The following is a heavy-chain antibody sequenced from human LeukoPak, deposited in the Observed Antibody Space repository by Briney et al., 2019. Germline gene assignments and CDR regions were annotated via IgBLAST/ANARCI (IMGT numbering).Heavy chain of an antibody. V-gene: IGHV3-23*01. Sequence: GESLRLSCAASGFTFSDYVMIWVRQAPGKGLGWVSGITARGERTFYGDAVRGWFTRSRYNSKNTVYLQMNSLRVDDTAVYYCARRDIVVVVSASDYWGQGTLVTVSS. CDR2: ITARGERT. CDR3: ARRDIVVVVSASDY. J-gene: IGHJ4*02. CDR1: GFTFSDYV. D-gene: IGHD2-15*01.